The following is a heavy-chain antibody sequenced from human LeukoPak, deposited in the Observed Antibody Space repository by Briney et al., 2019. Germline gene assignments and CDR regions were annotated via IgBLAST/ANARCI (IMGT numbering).Heavy chain of an antibody. CDR3: ARGGSTVTTDY. D-gene: IGHD4-17*01. Sequence: SETLSLTCTVSGGSIGSYYWSWIRQPPGKGLEWIGYIYYSGSTNYNPSLKSRVTISVDTSKNQFSLKLSSVTAADTAVYYCARGGSTVTTDYWGQGTLVTVSS. CDR1: GGSIGSYY. CDR2: IYYSGST. V-gene: IGHV4-59*01. J-gene: IGHJ4*02.